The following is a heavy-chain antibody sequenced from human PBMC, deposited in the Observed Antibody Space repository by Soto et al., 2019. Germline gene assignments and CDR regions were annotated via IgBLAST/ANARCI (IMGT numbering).Heavy chain of an antibody. CDR1: GFTLSTYS. Sequence: EVLLVESGGGLIQRGGSLRLSCAASGFTLSTYSLNWVRQAPRKGLEWLSYISGSSNTIYYADSVKGRFTISRDNAKNSLYLQMNSLRDEDTAVYFCARGFDLQYGMDVWGQGTTVTVSS. V-gene: IGHV3-48*02. CDR3: ARGFDLQYGMDV. CDR2: ISGSSNTI. D-gene: IGHD3-10*01. J-gene: IGHJ6*02.